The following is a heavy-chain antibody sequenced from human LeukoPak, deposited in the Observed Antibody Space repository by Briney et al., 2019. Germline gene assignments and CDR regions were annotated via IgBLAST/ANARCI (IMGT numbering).Heavy chain of an antibody. CDR3: ARQVAARPEYYYYGMDV. J-gene: IGHJ6*02. D-gene: IGHD6-6*01. V-gene: IGHV1-8*01. CDR2: MSPNSGDT. Sequence: GASVKVSCKASGYTFTTHDINWVRQATGQGLEWLGWMSPNSGDTGYAQKFQGRVTMTSDSSISTAYMELSSLRSEDTAMYYCARQVAARPEYYYYGMDVWGQGTTVTVSS. CDR1: GYTFTTHD.